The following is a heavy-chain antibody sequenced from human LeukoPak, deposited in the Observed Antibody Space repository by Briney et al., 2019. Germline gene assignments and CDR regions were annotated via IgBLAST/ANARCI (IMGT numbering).Heavy chain of an antibody. D-gene: IGHD3-3*01. CDR2: ISAYNGNT. J-gene: IGHJ5*02. Sequence: ASVKVSSKASGYTFTSYGISWVRQAPGQGLEWMGWISAYNGNTNYAQKLQGRVTMTTDTSTSTAYMELRSLRSDDTAVYYCARDHSGGFGVAGKVGFDPWGQGTLVTVSS. CDR3: ARDHSGGFGVAGKVGFDP. CDR1: GYTFTSYG. V-gene: IGHV1-18*01.